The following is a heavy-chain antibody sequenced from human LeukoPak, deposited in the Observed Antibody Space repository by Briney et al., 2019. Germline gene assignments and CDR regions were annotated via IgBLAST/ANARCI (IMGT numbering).Heavy chain of an antibody. CDR1: GFTFSSYW. CDR2: IKQDGSEK. CDR3: ARGTSYYDFWSGYITNYYFDY. V-gene: IGHV3-7*01. J-gene: IGHJ4*02. D-gene: IGHD3-3*01. Sequence: GGSLRLSCAASGFTFSSYWMSWVRQAPGKGLEWVANIKQDGSEKYYVDSVKGRFTISRDNAKNSLYLQMNSLRAEDTAVYYCARGTSYYDFWSGYITNYYFDYWGQGTLVTVSS.